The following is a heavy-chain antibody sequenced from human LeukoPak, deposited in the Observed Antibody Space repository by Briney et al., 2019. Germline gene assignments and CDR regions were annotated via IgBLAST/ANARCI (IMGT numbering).Heavy chain of an antibody. V-gene: IGHV3-33*01. CDR3: ARGVGERGMDV. Sequence: GRSLRLSCAASGFPFSTYGMHWVRQAPGKGLEWVAVIWYDGSNKNYVDSVKGRFTISRDNSKNTLYLQMNSLRLEDTAVYYCARGVGERGMDVWGQGTTVSVSS. CDR1: GFPFSTYG. CDR2: IWYDGSNK. D-gene: IGHD2-21*01. J-gene: IGHJ6*02.